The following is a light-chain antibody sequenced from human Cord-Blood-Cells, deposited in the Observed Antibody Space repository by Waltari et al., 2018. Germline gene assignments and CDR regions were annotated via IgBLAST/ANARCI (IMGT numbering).Light chain of an antibody. CDR1: TVGDKY. CDR2: QDS. J-gene: IGLJ2*01. CDR3: QAWDSSTVV. V-gene: IGLV3-1*01. Sequence: SYELTQPPSVSVYHGQTASITCSGDTVGDKYACWYQQKPGQSPVLVIYQDSKRPSGIPERFSGSNSGNTATLTISGTQAMDEADYYCQAWDSSTVVFGGRTKLTVL.